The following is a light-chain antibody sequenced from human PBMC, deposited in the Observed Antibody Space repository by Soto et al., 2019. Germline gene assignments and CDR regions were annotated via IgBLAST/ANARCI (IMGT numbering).Light chain of an antibody. CDR3: QQYDSPPLT. CDR1: QDINNY. Sequence: DIQMTQSPSPLSASVGDRVTVTCQASQDINNYLNWYQQKPGKAPELLISDASNLETGVPSRFTGSGSGTDFTLTISSLQPEDIATYYCQQYDSPPLTCGGGTKVEI. V-gene: IGKV1-33*01. CDR2: DAS. J-gene: IGKJ4*01.